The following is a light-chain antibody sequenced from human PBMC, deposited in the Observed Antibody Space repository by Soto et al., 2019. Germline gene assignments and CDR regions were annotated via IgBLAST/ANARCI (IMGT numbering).Light chain of an antibody. CDR3: LQHNSFPLT. J-gene: IGKJ4*01. CDR1: QGIAND. Sequence: DIRMTQSPSSLSATLGDIVTFTCRASQGIANDLACYQQKPTKAPKRLIYAASSLQSGVPSRFSGSGAGTEFTLTISSLQPEDFGTYYCLQHNSFPLTVGGGTAVEI. CDR2: AAS. V-gene: IGKV1-17*01.